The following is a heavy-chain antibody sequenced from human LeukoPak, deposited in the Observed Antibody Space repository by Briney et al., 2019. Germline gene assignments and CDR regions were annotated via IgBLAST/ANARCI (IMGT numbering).Heavy chain of an antibody. CDR2: IYYSGST. CDR3: ARDRRDGYNYFYFDY. J-gene: IGHJ4*02. V-gene: IGHV4-31*03. D-gene: IGHD5-24*01. Sequence: PSETLSLTCTVSGGSISSGGYYWSWIRQHPGKGQEWIGYIYYSGSTYYNPSLKSRVTISVDTSKNQFSLKLSSVAAADTAVYYCARDRRDGYNYFYFDYWGQGTLVTVSS. CDR1: GGSISSGGYY.